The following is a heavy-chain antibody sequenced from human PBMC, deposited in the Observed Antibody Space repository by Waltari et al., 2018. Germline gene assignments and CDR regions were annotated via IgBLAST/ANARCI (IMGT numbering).Heavy chain of an antibody. V-gene: IGHV4-39*01. CDR3: ARHGLVAGTQLGWFDP. CDR2: IYYSGST. Sequence: QLQLQESGPGLVKPSETLSLTCPVSGGSISSSSYYWGLIRPPPGTGLEWIWSIYYSGSTYYNPSLKSRVTISVDTSKNQFSLKLSSVTAADTAVYYCARHGLVAGTQLGWFDPWGQGTLVTVSS. J-gene: IGHJ5*02. D-gene: IGHD6-19*01. CDR1: GGSISSSSYY.